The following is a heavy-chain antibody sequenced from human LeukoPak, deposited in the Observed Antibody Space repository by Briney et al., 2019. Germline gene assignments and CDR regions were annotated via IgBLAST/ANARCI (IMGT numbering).Heavy chain of an antibody. Sequence: SDTQSLTCAVCGGLFSRYYWSWIRHPPARGLEWIGEINHSGSTNYNPSLKSRVTISVDTSKSQFSLKLSSVTAADTAVYYCAGRHSGSYYSFDYWGQGTLVTVSS. V-gene: IGHV4-34*01. CDR1: GGLFSRYY. CDR3: AGRHSGSYYSFDY. D-gene: IGHD1-26*01. J-gene: IGHJ4*02. CDR2: INHSGST.